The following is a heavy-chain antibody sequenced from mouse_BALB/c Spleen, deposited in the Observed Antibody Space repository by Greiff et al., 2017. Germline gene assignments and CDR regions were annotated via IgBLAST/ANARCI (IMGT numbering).Heavy chain of an antibody. V-gene: IGHV1-53*01. CDR1: GYTFTSYY. J-gene: IGHJ4*01. D-gene: IGHD1-1*01. Sequence: VQLQQPGAELVKPGASVKLSCKASGYTFTSYYMYWVKQRPGQGLEWIGGINPSNGGTNFNEKFKSKATLTVDKSSSTAYMELSSLTSEDSAVYYCARHYYGSSLYAMDYWGQGTSVTVSS. CDR2: INPSNGGT. CDR3: ARHYYGSSLYAMDY.